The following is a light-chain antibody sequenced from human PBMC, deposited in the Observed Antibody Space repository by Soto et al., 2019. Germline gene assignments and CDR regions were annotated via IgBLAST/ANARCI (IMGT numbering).Light chain of an antibody. CDR2: GNS. Sequence: QSVLTQPPSVSGAPGQRVTISCTGSSSNIGAGYDVHWYQQLPGTAPKLLISGNSNRPSGVPDRFSGSKSGTSASLAITGLQAEDEADYYCQSSDSSLGGWVFGGGTKLTVL. J-gene: IGLJ3*02. CDR3: QSSDSSLGGWV. CDR1: SSNIGAGYD. V-gene: IGLV1-40*01.